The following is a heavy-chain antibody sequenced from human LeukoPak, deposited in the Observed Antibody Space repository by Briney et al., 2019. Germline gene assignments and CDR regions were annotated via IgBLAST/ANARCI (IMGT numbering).Heavy chain of an antibody. D-gene: IGHD2-2*01. J-gene: IGHJ4*02. Sequence: PGGSLRLSCAASGFTFSSYSMNWVRQAPGKGLEWVSGISGSGGSTYYADSVKGRFTISRDNSKNTLFLQMNSLRAEDTAVYYCAKGVVPAATAGYDYWGQGTLVTVSS. CDR2: ISGSGGST. V-gene: IGHV3-23*01. CDR1: GFTFSSYS. CDR3: AKGVVPAATAGYDY.